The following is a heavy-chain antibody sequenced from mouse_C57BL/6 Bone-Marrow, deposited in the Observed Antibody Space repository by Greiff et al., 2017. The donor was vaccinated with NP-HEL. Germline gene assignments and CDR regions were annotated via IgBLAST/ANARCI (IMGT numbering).Heavy chain of an antibody. Sequence: QVHVKQSGPGLVQPSQSLSITCTVSGFSLTSYGVHWVRQSPGKGLEWLGVIWSGGSTDYNAAFISRLSISKDNSKSQVFFKMNSLQADDTAIYYCARRKGYGGWYFDVWGTGTTVTVSS. D-gene: IGHD3-1*01. V-gene: IGHV2-2*01. J-gene: IGHJ1*03. CDR1: GFSLTSYG. CDR2: IWSGGST. CDR3: ARRKGYGGWYFDV.